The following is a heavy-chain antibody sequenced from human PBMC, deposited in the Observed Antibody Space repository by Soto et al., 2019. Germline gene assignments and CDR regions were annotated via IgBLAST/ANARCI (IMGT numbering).Heavy chain of an antibody. CDR3: VKDRYVDY. Sequence: GGSLRLSCSVSGFSFSNYAMHWVRQAPGKGLQYVSSISNNGGSTYYAKSVKGRFTISRDNSKNTQYLQMSSLRAEDTAVYYCVKDRYVDYWGQGTLVTVSS. CDR2: ISNNGGST. V-gene: IGHV3-64D*06. CDR1: GFSFSNYA. J-gene: IGHJ4*02.